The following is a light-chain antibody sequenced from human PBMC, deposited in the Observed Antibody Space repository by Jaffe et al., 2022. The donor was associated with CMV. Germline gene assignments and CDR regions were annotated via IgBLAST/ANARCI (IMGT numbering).Light chain of an antibody. CDR2: AAS. Sequence: AIRITQSPSSLSASTGDRVTITCRASQGISSYLAWYQQKPGKAPKLLIYAASTLQSGVPSRFSGSGSGTDFTLTISCLQSEDFATYYCQQYYSYLSYTFGQGTKLEIK. V-gene: IGKV1-8*01. CDR1: QGISSY. CDR3: QQYYSYLSYT. J-gene: IGKJ2*01.